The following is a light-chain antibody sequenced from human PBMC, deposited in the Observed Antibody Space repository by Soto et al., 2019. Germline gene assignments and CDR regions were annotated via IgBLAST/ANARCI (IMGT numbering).Light chain of an antibody. CDR1: QSFSSS. CDR2: DAS. V-gene: IGKV3-15*01. J-gene: IGKJ4*01. CDR3: QQYGSSPFT. Sequence: EIVMTQSPATLSVSPGERATLSCRASQSFSSSLAWYQQKPGQAPRLLIYDASARATGIPARFSGSGSGTEFTLTISRLEPEDFALYYCQQYGSSPFTFGGGPKVEIK.